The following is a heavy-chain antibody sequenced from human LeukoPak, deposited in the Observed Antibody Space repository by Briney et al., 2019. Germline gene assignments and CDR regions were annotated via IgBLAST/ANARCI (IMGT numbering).Heavy chain of an antibody. CDR3: ARSRPGYDSSGYHEYYYYYYMDV. J-gene: IGHJ6*03. D-gene: IGHD3-22*01. CDR1: GGTFSSYA. V-gene: IGHV1-69*05. CDR2: IIPIFGTA. Sequence: SVKVSCKASGGTFSSYAISWVRQAPGQGLEWMGGIIPIFGTANYAQKFQGRVTITTDESTSTAYMELSSLRSEDTAVYYCARSRPGYDSSGYHEYYYYYYMDVWGKGTTVTVSS.